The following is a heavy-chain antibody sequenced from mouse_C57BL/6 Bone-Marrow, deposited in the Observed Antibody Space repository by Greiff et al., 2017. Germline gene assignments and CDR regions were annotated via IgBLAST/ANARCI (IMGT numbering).Heavy chain of an antibody. J-gene: IGHJ2*01. CDR3: ARDYYGSTFYWFDY. CDR1: GFTFSSYA. V-gene: IGHV5-4*01. D-gene: IGHD1-1*01. Sequence: EVHLVESGGGLVKPGGSLKLSCAASGFTFSSYAMSWVRQTPEKRLEWVATISDGGSYTYYPANVKGRFTISRDNAKNNLYLQVSHLEIEDTTMYYCARDYYGSTFYWFDYWGQGTTLTVSS. CDR2: ISDGGSYT.